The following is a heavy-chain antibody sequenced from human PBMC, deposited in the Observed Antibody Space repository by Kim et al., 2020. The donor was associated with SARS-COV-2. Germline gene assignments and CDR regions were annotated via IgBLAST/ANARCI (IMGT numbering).Heavy chain of an antibody. D-gene: IGHD3-22*01. Sequence: GGSLRLSCAASGFIFSYHWLHWVRQAPGKGLVWVSRINSGGRITTYADSVKGRFTISRDNAKNTLYLEMNNLRVEDTAVYYCARVTHYDSSGYYFDYWG. J-gene: IGHJ4*01. CDR3: ARVTHYDSSGYYFDY. CDR2: INSGGRIT. CDR1: GFIFSYHW. V-gene: IGHV3-74*01.